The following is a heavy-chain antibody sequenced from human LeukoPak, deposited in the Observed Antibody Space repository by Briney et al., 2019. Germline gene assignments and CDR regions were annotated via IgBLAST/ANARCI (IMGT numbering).Heavy chain of an antibody. CDR3: ASNTGTVFDY. CDR2: INHSGST. D-gene: IGHD7-27*01. J-gene: IGHJ4*02. V-gene: IGHV4-34*01. Sequence: SETLSLTCAVYGGSFSGYYWSWIRQPPGKGLEWIGEINHSGSTNYNPSLKSRVTISLEMSKHQFSLNLTSVTAADTAVYYCASNTGTVFDYWGQGALVTVSS. CDR1: GGSFSGYY.